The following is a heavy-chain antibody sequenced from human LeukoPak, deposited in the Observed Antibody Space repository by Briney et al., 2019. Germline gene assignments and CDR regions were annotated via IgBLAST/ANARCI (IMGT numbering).Heavy chain of an antibody. CDR2: ISSSSSYI. Sequence: GGSLRLSCAASGFTFSSYSMNWVRQAPGKGLEWVSSISSSSSYIYYADSVKGRFTISRDNAKNSLYLQMNSLRAEDTAVYYCAREMYSRHNAFDIWGQGTMVTVSS. CDR3: AREMYSRHNAFDI. J-gene: IGHJ3*02. CDR1: GFTFSSYS. D-gene: IGHD6-13*01. V-gene: IGHV3-21*01.